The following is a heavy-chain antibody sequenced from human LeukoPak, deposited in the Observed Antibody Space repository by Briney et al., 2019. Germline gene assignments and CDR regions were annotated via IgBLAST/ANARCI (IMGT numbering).Heavy chain of an antibody. D-gene: IGHD4-17*01. Sequence: GGSLKLSCAASGFTFSGSAMHWVRQASGKGLEWVGRIRTKGKSYATEYAASVKGRFIISRDDLKNTAYLQMNSLKIEDTAVYYCTRTTVTMADWFDPWVQGFLVNVA. J-gene: IGHJ5*02. V-gene: IGHV3-73*01. CDR3: TRTTVTMADWFDP. CDR1: GFTFSGSA. CDR2: IRTKGKSYAT.